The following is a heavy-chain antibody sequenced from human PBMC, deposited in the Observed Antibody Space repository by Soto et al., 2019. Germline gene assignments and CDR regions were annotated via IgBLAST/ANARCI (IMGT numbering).Heavy chain of an antibody. CDR1: GYTFTSYA. Sequence: ASVKVSCKASGYTFTSYAMHWVRQAPGQRLEWMGWINAGNGNTKYSQKFQGRVTITRDTSASTAYMELSSLRPEDTAVYYCARAVGMGDFDPWGQGTLVTVSS. V-gene: IGHV1-3*01. J-gene: IGHJ5*02. CDR3: ARAVGMGDFDP. CDR2: INAGNGNT. D-gene: IGHD2-21*02.